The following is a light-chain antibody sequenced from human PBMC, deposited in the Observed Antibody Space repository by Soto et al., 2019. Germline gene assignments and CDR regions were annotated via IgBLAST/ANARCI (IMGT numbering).Light chain of an antibody. CDR3: QQYNNYWT. V-gene: IGKV1-5*03. CDR1: QSISYW. J-gene: IGKJ1*01. CDR2: KAS. Sequence: DIQMTQSPSTLSASVGDRVTITCRASQSISYWLAWYQQKPGKAPNLLIYKASSLESGVPSRFSGSGSGTELTLTKSSLQPDHCETYFCQQYNNYWTFGHGTNVEIK.